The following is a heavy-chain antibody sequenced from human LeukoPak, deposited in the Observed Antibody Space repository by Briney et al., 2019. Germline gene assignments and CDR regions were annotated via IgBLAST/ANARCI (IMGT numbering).Heavy chain of an antibody. D-gene: IGHD1-26*01. CDR1: GGSISSYY. CDR2: IYYSGST. V-gene: IGHV4-59*01. Sequence: PSETLSLTCTVSGGSISSYYWSWIRQPPGKGLEWIGYIYYSGSTNYNPSLKSRVTISVDTSKNQFSLKLSSVTAADTAVYYCARVNLGGRFDYWGQGTLVTVSS. CDR3: ARVNLGGRFDY. J-gene: IGHJ4*02.